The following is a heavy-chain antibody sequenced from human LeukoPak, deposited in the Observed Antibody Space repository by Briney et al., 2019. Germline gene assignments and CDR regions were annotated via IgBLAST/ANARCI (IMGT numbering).Heavy chain of an antibody. CDR1: GFTFSSYA. CDR2: ISGSGGST. D-gene: IGHD2-2*01. Sequence: QPGRSLRLSCAASGFTFSSYAMSWVRQAPGKGLEWVSAISGSGGSTYYADSVKGRFTISRDNSKNTLYLQMNSLRAEDTAVYYCAKDTPRYCSSTSCYVANPPYWGQGTLVTVSS. CDR3: AKDTPRYCSSTSCYVANPPY. V-gene: IGHV3-23*01. J-gene: IGHJ4*02.